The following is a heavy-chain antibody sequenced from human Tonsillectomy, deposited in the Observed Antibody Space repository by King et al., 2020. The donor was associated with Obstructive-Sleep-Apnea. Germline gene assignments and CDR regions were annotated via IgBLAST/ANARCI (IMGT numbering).Heavy chain of an antibody. CDR2: IISSATSI. Sequence: EVQLVESGGGLVQPGGSLRLSCVASGFNLNDYTMMWVRQAPGQGLEGLAYIISSATSIYYADSVKGRITVSRDNAKNSLYLQMNSLRAEDTAVYYCAGDGGRSYDMDYWGQGTLVTVSS. CDR3: AGDGGRSYDMDY. J-gene: IGHJ4*02. V-gene: IGHV3-48*01. CDR1: GFNLNDYT. D-gene: IGHD3-10*01.